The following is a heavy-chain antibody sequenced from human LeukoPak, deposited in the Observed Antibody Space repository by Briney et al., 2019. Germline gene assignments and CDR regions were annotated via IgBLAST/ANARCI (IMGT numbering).Heavy chain of an antibody. Sequence: GRSLRLSCAASGFTFSSYAMSWVRQAPGKGLEWVSAISGSGGSTYYADSVKGRFTISRDNSKNTLYLQMNSLRAEDTAVYYCAKDHFTYYDFWSGYYGPFDYWGQGTLVTVSS. V-gene: IGHV3-23*01. CDR3: AKDHFTYYDFWSGYYGPFDY. D-gene: IGHD3-3*01. CDR2: ISGSGGST. CDR1: GFTFSSYA. J-gene: IGHJ4*02.